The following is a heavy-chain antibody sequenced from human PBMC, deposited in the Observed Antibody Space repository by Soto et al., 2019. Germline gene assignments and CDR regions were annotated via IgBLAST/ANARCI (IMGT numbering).Heavy chain of an antibody. V-gene: IGHV1-3*01. Sequence: ASVKVSCKASGYTFTSYAMHWVRQAPGQRLEWMGWINAVNGNTKYSQKFQGRVTITRDTSASTAYMEVSSLRSEDTAVYYCATDRYYYDSSGYYRNWFDPWGQGTLVTVSS. CDR1: GYTFTSYA. J-gene: IGHJ5*02. D-gene: IGHD3-22*01. CDR2: INAVNGNT. CDR3: ATDRYYYDSSGYYRNWFDP.